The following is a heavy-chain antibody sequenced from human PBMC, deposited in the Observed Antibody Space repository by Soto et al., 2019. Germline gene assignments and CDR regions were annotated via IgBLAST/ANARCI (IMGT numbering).Heavy chain of an antibody. D-gene: IGHD1-1*01. CDR2: IYHGGST. CDR3: ARDVYRWKGLAY. V-gene: IGHV4-4*02. CDR1: GGSINSNNW. Sequence: SETLSLTCVVSGGSINSNNWWSWVRQPPGTGLEWIGEIYHGGSTNYNPSLKSRAIISVDKSRTQFSLNLTSVTAADTAVYYCARDVYRWKGLAYWSQGTLVTVSS. J-gene: IGHJ4*02.